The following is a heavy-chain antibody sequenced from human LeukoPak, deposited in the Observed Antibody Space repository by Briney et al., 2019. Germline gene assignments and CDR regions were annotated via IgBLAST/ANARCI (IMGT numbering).Heavy chain of an antibody. J-gene: IGHJ4*02. Sequence: GGSLRLSCAASGFTFSSYGMHCVRQAPGKGLEWVAFIRYDGSNKYYADSVKGRFTISRDNSRNTLYLQMNSLRAEDTAVYYCAKDWDDCSGGSCYDMGYYFDYWGQGTLVTVSS. D-gene: IGHD2-15*01. CDR3: AKDWDDCSGGSCYDMGYYFDY. CDR2: IRYDGSNK. V-gene: IGHV3-30*02. CDR1: GFTFSSYG.